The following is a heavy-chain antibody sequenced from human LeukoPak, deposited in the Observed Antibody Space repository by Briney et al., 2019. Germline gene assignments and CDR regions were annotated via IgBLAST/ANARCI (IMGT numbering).Heavy chain of an antibody. D-gene: IGHD3-3*01. Sequence: VKVSCKASGGTFSSYAISWVRQAPGQGLEWMGGIIPIFGTANYAQKFQGRVTITTDESTSTAYMELSSLRSEDTAVYYCATGWVTIFGVVPYYFDYWGQGTLVTVSS. CDR3: ATGWVTIFGVVPYYFDY. CDR1: GGTFSSYA. V-gene: IGHV1-69*13. CDR2: IIPIFGTA. J-gene: IGHJ4*02.